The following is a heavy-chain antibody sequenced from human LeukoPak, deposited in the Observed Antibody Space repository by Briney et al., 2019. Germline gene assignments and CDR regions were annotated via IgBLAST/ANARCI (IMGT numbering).Heavy chain of an antibody. CDR2: IYYSGST. D-gene: IGHD3-10*01. Sequence: SETLSLTCTVSGGSISSSSYYWGWIRQPPGKGLEWIGSIYYSGSTYYNPSLKSRVTISVDTSKNQFSLKLSSVTAADTAVYYCASINNISKYYYGSGRDYWGQGTLVTVSS. CDR3: ASINNISKYYYGSGRDY. J-gene: IGHJ4*02. V-gene: IGHV4-39*01. CDR1: GGSISSSSYY.